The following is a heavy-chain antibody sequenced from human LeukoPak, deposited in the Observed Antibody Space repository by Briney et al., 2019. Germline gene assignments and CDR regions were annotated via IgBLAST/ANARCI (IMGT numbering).Heavy chain of an antibody. CDR2: ISGDGEST. CDR3: AKDAPASSSGYYYYYGMDV. CDR1: GFTFSSYA. V-gene: IGHV3-43*02. D-gene: IGHD6-6*01. Sequence: PGGSLRLSCAASGFTFSSYAMSWVRQAPGKGLEWVSLISGDGESTYYAESVKGRFTISRDNSKNSLYLQMNSLRTEDTALYYCAKDAPASSSGYYYYYGMDVWDQGTTVTVSS. J-gene: IGHJ6*02.